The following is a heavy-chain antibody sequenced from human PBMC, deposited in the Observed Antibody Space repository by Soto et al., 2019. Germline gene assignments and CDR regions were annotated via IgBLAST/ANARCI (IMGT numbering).Heavy chain of an antibody. Sequence: LRLSCAASGFTFSSYGMHWVRQAPGKGLEWVAVIWYDGSNKYYADSVKGRFTISRDNSKNTLYLQMNSLRAEDTAVYYCARDGRNYYYYGMDVWGQGTTVTVSS. CDR2: IWYDGSNK. CDR1: GFTFSSYG. D-gene: IGHD2-15*01. CDR3: ARDGRNYYYYGMDV. J-gene: IGHJ6*02. V-gene: IGHV3-33*01.